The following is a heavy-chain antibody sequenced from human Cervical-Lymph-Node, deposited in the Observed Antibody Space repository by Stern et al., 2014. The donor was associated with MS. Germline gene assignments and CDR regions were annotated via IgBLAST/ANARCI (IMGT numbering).Heavy chain of an antibody. V-gene: IGHV3-21*01. J-gene: IGHJ4*02. CDR2: ISSSTTYI. CDR1: GFTFSTYN. CDR3: ARDRSGYDNSGYYVFDF. Sequence: EVQLVESGGGLVKPGGSLRLSCAASGFTFSTYNMIWVRQAPGKGLEWVSSISSSTTYISYADSVRGRFAISRDNAQTSLYLQMNSLRAEDTAVYYCARDRSGYDNSGYYVFDFWGQGTLVTVSS. D-gene: IGHD3-22*01.